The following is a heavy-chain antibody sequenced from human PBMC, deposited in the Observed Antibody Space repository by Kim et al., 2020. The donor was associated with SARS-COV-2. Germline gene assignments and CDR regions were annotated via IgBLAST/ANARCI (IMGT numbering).Heavy chain of an antibody. Sequence: GGSLRLSCAASGFTFSSYGMHWVRQAPGKGLEWVAVIWYDGSNKYYADSVKGRFTISRDNSKNTLYLQMNSLRAEDTAVYYCAKGGSSGRTPKKYGMDVWGQGTTVTVSS. D-gene: IGHD6-19*01. CDR3: AKGGSSGRTPKKYGMDV. J-gene: IGHJ6*02. V-gene: IGHV3-33*06. CDR2: IWYDGSNK. CDR1: GFTFSSYG.